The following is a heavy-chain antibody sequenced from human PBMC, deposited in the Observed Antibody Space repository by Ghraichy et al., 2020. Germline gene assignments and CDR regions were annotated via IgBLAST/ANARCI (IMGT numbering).Heavy chain of an antibody. V-gene: IGHV4-39*07. CDR3: ARDVGGNSDY. J-gene: IGHJ4*02. Sequence: SETLSLTCTVSGGSISSHSYYWGWIRQPPGKVLEWIGNIYHTGNTYYNPSLKSRITISVDTSKNQFSLKVSSVTAADTAVYYCARDVGGNSDYWGQGTRVTVSS. CDR1: GGSISSHSYY. CDR2: IYHTGNT. D-gene: IGHD4-23*01.